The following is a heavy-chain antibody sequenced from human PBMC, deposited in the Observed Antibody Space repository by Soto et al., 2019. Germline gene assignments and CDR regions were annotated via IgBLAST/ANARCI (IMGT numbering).Heavy chain of an antibody. D-gene: IGHD3-22*01. CDR3: ARDSTGYDSSGYYFHYFDY. V-gene: IGHV4-59*01. CDR1: GGSISSYY. J-gene: IGHJ4*02. Sequence: QVQLQESGPGLVKPSETLSLTCTVSGGSISSYYWSWIRQPPGKGLEWIGYIYYSGSTNYNPSLKSRVTISVDTSKNQFSLKLSSVTAADTAVYYCARDSTGYDSSGYYFHYFDYWGQGTLVTVSS. CDR2: IYYSGST.